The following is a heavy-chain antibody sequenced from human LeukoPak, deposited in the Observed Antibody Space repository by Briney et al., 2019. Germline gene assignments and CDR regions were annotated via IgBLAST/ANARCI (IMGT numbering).Heavy chain of an antibody. CDR1: GFTFSSYW. CDR2: INSDGSST. V-gene: IGHV3-74*01. Sequence: PGGSLRLSCAASGFTFSSYWMHSVRHAPGKWLVWVSRINSDGSSTSYADSVKGRFTISRDNAKNTLYLQMNSLRAEDTAVYYCARGTWATLYYYYMDVWGKGTTVTVSS. CDR3: ARGTWATLYYYYMDV. J-gene: IGHJ6*03. D-gene: IGHD5-24*01.